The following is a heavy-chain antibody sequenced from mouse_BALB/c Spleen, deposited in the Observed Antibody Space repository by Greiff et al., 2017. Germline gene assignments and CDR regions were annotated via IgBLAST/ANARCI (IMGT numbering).Heavy chain of an antibody. CDR2: INPSSGYT. D-gene: IGHD2-4*01. CDR3: AIYYDYWFAY. CDR1: GYTFTSYT. Sequence: QVQLQQSAAELARPGASVKMSCKASGYTFTSYTMHWVKQRPGQGLEWIGYINPSSGYTEYNQKFKGKATLTVDKSSSTAYMQLSSLTSEDSAVYYCAIYYDYWFAYWGQGTLVTVSA. J-gene: IGHJ3*01. V-gene: IGHV1-4*02.